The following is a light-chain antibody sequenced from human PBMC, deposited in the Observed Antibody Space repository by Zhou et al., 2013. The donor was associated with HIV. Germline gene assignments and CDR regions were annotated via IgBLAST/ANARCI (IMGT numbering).Light chain of an antibody. CDR3: QHYYTFPNT. J-gene: IGKJ2*01. CDR2: DAT. V-gene: IGKV1D-8*01. CDR1: QDISTS. Sequence: IQMTQSPSLVSASTGDRVTISCRVNQDISTSLAWYRQRPGKPPELLIFDATTLQSGVPSRFSGSGSGTDFSLTINYLQSEDFATYFCQHYYTFPNTFGQGTKLEIK.